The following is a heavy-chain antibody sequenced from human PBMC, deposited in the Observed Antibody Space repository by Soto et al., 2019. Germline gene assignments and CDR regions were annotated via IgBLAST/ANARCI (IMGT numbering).Heavy chain of an antibody. CDR3: ARSTPQLAEFDD. V-gene: IGHV4-30-2*01. J-gene: IGHJ4*02. CDR1: GGSISSGDYS. CDR2: IYYSGST. Sequence: SETLSLTCAVSGGSISSGDYSWSWIRQPPGKGLEWIGYIYYSGSTYYNPSLWRRVTISVDRSKNQFSLRLSSVTAADTAVYYCARSTPQLAEFDDWGQGTLVTVSS. D-gene: IGHD2-15*01.